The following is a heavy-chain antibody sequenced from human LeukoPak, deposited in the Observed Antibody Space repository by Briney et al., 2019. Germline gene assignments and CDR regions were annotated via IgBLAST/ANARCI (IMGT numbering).Heavy chain of an antibody. CDR1: GGSISSGSYY. CDR2: SYYSGST. V-gene: IGHV4-39*01. CDR3: ARQSPCSLVLGFVDWFDP. Sequence: SETLSLACTVSGGSISSGSYYWGWIRQPPGKGLKWIESSYYSGSTYYNPSLKSRVTISVDTSKNQFSLKLSSVTAADTAVYYCARQSPCSLVLGFVDWFDPWGQGTLVTVSS. J-gene: IGHJ5*02. D-gene: IGHD2-15*01.